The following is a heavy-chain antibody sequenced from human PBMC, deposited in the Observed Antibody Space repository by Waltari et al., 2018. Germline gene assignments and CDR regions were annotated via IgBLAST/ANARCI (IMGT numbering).Heavy chain of an antibody. CDR3: ARGTHYYDTTGSSLTWFYYYMDV. V-gene: IGHV4-34*01. CDR1: GGSFSGYY. J-gene: IGHJ6*03. D-gene: IGHD3-22*01. Sequence: QVQLQEWGAGLLKPSETLSLTCAVYGGSFSGYYWTWIRQPPGKGLEWLGEANNRGSTNNNPSLMSRVTISVDASRNQFSLKLSSVTAADTAVYYCARGTHYYDTTGSSLTWFYYYMDVWGKGTTVTVSS. CDR2: ANNRGST.